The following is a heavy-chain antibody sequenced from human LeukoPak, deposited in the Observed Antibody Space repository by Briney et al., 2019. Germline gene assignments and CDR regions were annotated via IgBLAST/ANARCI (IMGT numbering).Heavy chain of an antibody. V-gene: IGHV4-59*01. CDR1: GGSISSYY. Sequence: SETLSLTCSVSGGSISSYYWSWIRQPPGKGLEWVGYIYYSGSTNYNPSLKSRVTISVDTSKNQFSLKLSSVTAADTAVYYCARVTGTTQSYYYYGMDVWGQGTTVTVSS. CDR2: IYYSGST. CDR3: ARVTGTTQSYYYYGMDV. J-gene: IGHJ6*02. D-gene: IGHD1-1*01.